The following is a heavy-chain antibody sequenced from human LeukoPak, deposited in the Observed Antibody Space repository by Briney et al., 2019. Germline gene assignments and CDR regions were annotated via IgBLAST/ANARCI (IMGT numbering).Heavy chain of an antibody. J-gene: IGHJ6*03. CDR3: ATVAGTLHYMDV. CDR2: INPNSGGT. D-gene: IGHD6-19*01. Sequence: ASVKVSCKASGYTFTGYYMHWVRQAPGQGLEWMGWINPNSGGTNYAQKFQGRVTMTRDTSISTAYMELSRLRSDDTAVYYCATVAGTLHYMDVWGKGTTVTVSS. V-gene: IGHV1-2*02. CDR1: GYTFTGYY.